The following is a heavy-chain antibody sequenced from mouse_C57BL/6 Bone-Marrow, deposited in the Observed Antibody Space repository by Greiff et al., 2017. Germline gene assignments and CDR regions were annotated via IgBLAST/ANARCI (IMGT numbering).Heavy chain of an antibody. CDR3: ARDSGYSNPFAY. D-gene: IGHD2-5*01. CDR2: ISDGGSYT. J-gene: IGHJ3*01. V-gene: IGHV5-4*01. Sequence: EVKLMESGGGLVKPGGSLKLSCAASGFTFSSYAMSWVRQTPEKRLEWVATISDGGSYTYYPDNVKGRFTISRDNAKNNLYLQMSHLKSEDTAMYYCARDSGYSNPFAYWGQGTLVTVSA. CDR1: GFTFSSYA.